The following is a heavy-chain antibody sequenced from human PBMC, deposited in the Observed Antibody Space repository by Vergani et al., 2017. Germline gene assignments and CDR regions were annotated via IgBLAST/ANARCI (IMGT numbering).Heavy chain of an antibody. V-gene: IGHV3-21*02. Sequence: EVQLVESGGGLVKPGGSVRLSCAASGFTFRIYTMHWIPQPPGKGMEWISSITRGSSYTYYGDSVKGRFTVSRDNAKNSLYLPMNSLRAEDTGLYYGARDSKIPVPATLVGMNVWGKGTRVTVSS. CDR2: ITRGSSYT. D-gene: IGHD2-15*01. J-gene: IGHJ6*04. CDR3: ARDSKIPVPATLVGMNV. CDR1: GFTFRIYT.